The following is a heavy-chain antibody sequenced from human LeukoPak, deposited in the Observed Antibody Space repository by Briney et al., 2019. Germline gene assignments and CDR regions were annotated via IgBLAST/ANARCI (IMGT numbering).Heavy chain of an antibody. Sequence: GGSLRLSCAASGFTFSSYSMTWVRQAPGKGLEWVSSISSSSSYIYYADSVKGRFTISRDNAKNSLYLQMNSLRAGDTAVYYCVSGSRYSSSWSFDYWGQGTLVTVSS. D-gene: IGHD6-13*01. CDR2: ISSSSSYI. V-gene: IGHV3-21*01. J-gene: IGHJ4*02. CDR1: GFTFSSYS. CDR3: VSGSRYSSSWSFDY.